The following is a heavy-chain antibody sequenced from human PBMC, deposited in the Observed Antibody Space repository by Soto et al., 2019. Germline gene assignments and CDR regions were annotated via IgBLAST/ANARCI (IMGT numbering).Heavy chain of an antibody. CDR3: ARQTVVVPARKGYYYYGMDV. CDR1: GYSFTSYW. CDR2: IYPGDSDT. J-gene: IGHJ6*02. D-gene: IGHD2-2*01. V-gene: IGHV5-51*01. Sequence: PGESLKISCKGSGYSFTSYWIGWVRQMPGKGLEWMGIIYPGDSDTRYSPSFQGQVTISADKSISTAYLQWSSLKASDTAMYYCARQTVVVPARKGYYYYGMDVWGQGTTVTVSS.